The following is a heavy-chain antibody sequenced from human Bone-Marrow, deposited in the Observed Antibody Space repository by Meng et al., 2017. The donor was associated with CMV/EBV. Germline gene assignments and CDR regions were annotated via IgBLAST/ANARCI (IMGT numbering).Heavy chain of an antibody. CDR1: GFTVSSNY. D-gene: IGHD3-10*01. J-gene: IGHJ6*02. Sequence: GESLKISCAASGFTVSSNYMSWVRQAPGKGLEWVSIIYSGDSTYYADSVKGRFTISRDNSKNTLYLQMNSLRAEDTAAYYCARYSGSYDYYYYGMDVWGQGTTVTVSS. CDR3: ARYSGSYDYYYYGMDV. CDR2: IYSGDST. V-gene: IGHV3-53*01.